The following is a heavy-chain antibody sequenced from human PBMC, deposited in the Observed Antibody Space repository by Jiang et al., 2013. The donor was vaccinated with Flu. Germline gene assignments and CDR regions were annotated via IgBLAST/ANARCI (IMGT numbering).Heavy chain of an antibody. CDR3: ASPGGYGDTPYYYYGTDV. CDR2: IIPIFGTA. D-gene: IGHD4-17*01. CDR1: GGTFSSYA. Sequence: SGAEVKKPGSSVKVSCKASGGTFSSYAISWVRQAPGQGLEWMGGIIPIFGTANYAQKFQGRVTITADKSTSTAYMELSSLRSEDTAVYYCASPGGYGDTPYYYYGTDVWGQGTTVTVSS. J-gene: IGHJ6*02. V-gene: IGHV1-69*06.